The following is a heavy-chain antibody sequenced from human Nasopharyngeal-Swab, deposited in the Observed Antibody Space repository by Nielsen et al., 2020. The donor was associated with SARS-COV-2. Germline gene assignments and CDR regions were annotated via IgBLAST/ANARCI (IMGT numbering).Heavy chain of an antibody. CDR1: GGSFSGYY. CDR3: ARGQLDFWSGHYFGY. D-gene: IGHD3-3*01. CDR2: INHSGST. J-gene: IGHJ4*02. V-gene: IGHV4-34*01. Sequence: SETLSLTCAVYGGSFSGYYWSWIRQPPGKGLEWIGEINHSGSTNYNPSLKSRVTISVDTSKNQFSLKLSSVTAADTAVYYCARGQLDFWSGHYFGYWGQGTLVTVSS.